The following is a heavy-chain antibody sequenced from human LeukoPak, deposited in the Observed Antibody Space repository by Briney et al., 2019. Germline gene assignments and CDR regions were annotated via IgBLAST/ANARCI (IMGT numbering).Heavy chain of an antibody. J-gene: IGHJ4*02. CDR3: ARDPDF. V-gene: IGHV3-48*01. CDR1: GFMFSSYG. CDR2: ISSSSSTK. Sequence: GGSLRLSCAASGFMFSSYGMNWVRQAPGKGLEWVSYISSSSSTKYYADSVKGRFIISRDNAKNSLYLQMNSLGAEDTAVYYCARDPDFWGQGALVTVSS.